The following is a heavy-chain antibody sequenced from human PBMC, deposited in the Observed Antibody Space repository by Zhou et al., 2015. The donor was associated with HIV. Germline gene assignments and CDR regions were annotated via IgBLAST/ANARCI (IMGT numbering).Heavy chain of an antibody. CDR3: AKDYYDSSGYYYGDAFDI. V-gene: IGHV3-23*01. D-gene: IGHD3-22*01. J-gene: IGHJ3*02. CDR1: GFTFSSYA. Sequence: EVQLFGVWGEAWYSLGGSLRLSCAASGFTFSSYAMSWVRQAPGKGLEWVSAISGSGGSTYYADSVKGRFTISRDNSKNTLYLQMNSLRAEDTAVYYCAKDYYDSSGYYYGDAFDIWGQGTMVTVSS. CDR2: ISGSGGST.